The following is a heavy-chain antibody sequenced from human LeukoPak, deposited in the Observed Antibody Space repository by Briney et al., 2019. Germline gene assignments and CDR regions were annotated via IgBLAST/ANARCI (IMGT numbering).Heavy chain of an antibody. J-gene: IGHJ3*01. Sequence: ASVKVSCKVSGYTLTDLSMHWVRQAPGKGLEWMGHFGREDVEAIYAQKFRGRVTVTEDTSTDTGYMDLSSLRSDDTAVYYCATMSRTTFFDAFDVWGRGTMVTVSS. CDR3: ATMSRTTFFDAFDV. CDR1: GYTLTDLS. CDR2: FGREDVEA. V-gene: IGHV1-24*01. D-gene: IGHD1-7*01.